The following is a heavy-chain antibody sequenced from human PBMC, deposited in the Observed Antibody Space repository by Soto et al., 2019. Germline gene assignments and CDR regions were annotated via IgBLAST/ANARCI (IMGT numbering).Heavy chain of an antibody. Sequence: SETLSLTCTVSGGSISSYYWSWIRQPPGKGLEWIGYIYYSGSTNYNPSLKSRVTISVDTSKNQFSLKLSSVTAADTAVYYCARDTPKSLGYSYGQFDYWGQGTLVTVSS. CDR2: IYYSGST. CDR1: GGSISSYY. D-gene: IGHD5-18*01. CDR3: ARDTPKSLGYSYGQFDY. V-gene: IGHV4-59*01. J-gene: IGHJ4*02.